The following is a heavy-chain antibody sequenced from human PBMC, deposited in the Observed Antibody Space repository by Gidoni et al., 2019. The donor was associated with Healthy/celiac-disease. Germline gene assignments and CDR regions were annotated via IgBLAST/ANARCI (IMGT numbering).Heavy chain of an antibody. CDR3: ARTAARGDYFDY. CDR2: INAGNGNT. CDR1: GYTFTSYA. Sequence: QVQLVQSGAEVKKPGASVKVSCKASGYTFTSYAMHWVRQAPGQRLEWMGWINAGNGNTKYSQKFQGRVTMTRDTSASTAYMELSSLRSEDTAVYYCARTAARGDYFDYWGQGTLVTVAS. V-gene: IGHV1-3*01. D-gene: IGHD6-6*01. J-gene: IGHJ4*02.